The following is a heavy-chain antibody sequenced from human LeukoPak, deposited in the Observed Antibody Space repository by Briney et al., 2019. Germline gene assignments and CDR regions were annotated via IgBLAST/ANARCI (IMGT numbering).Heavy chain of an antibody. Sequence: SETLSLTCTVSGGSISSGGYYWSWIRQHPGKGLEWIGYIYYSGSTYYNPSLKSRVTISVDTSKNQFSLKLSSVTAADTAVYYCARDVGGWYSYFDYWGQGTLVTVSS. CDR1: GGSISSGGYY. D-gene: IGHD6-19*01. CDR3: ARDVGGWYSYFDY. V-gene: IGHV4-31*03. J-gene: IGHJ4*02. CDR2: IYYSGST.